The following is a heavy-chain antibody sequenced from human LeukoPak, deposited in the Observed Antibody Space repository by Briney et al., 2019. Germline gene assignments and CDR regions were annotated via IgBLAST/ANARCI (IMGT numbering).Heavy chain of an antibody. CDR1: GGSVSSYY. CDR3: ARGYSSSWYYFDY. V-gene: IGHV4-59*02. J-gene: IGHJ4*02. D-gene: IGHD6-13*01. Sequence: SETLSLTCTVSGGSVSSYYWSWIRQPPGKGLEWIGYIYYSGSTNYNPSLKSRVTISVDTSKNQFSLKLSSVTAADTAVYYCARGYSSSWYYFDYWGQGTLVTVSS. CDR2: IYYSGST.